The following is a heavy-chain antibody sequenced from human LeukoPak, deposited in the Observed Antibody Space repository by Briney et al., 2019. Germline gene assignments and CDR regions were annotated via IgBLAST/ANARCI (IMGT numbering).Heavy chain of an antibody. D-gene: IGHD5-18*01. CDR3: ARGSVDTAMEI. CDR2: INWNGGST. J-gene: IGHJ3*02. V-gene: IGHV3-20*04. CDR1: GFTFSNAW. Sequence: GGSLRPSCAASGFTFSNAWMSWVRQVPGKGLEWVSGINWNGGSTGYADSVKGRFTISRDNAKNSLYLQMNSLRAEDTALYYCARGSVDTAMEIWGQGTMVTVSS.